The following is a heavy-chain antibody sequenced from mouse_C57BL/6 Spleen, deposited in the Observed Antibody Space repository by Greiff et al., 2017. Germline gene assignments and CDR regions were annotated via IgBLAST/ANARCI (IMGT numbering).Heavy chain of an antibody. V-gene: IGHV2-2*01. CDR3: ARKYYDSNYYAMDY. J-gene: IGHJ4*01. CDR2: IRRGGST. D-gene: IGHD1-1*01. CDR1: GSSLTSYG. Sequence: VQLQQSGPGLVQPSPSLSITCTVSGSSLTSYGVHWVRQSPGQGLEWLGVIRRGGSTAYNDAFISRLSISKDNSKCQVFFKMNSRQADDAAIYYCARKYYDSNYYAMDYWGQGTSVTVSS.